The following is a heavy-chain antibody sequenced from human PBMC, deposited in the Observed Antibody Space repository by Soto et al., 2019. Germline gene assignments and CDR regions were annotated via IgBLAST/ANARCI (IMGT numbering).Heavy chain of an antibody. V-gene: IGHV4-39*01. Sequence: SEPLSLPSTVSEGYIRSLSYYWSRICKPPRKGLEWIGSVYYSGSTYYNPSLESRVTISVDKSKNQFSPKLMSLSAADTAVYYCGRLEGLATISYYFDYWGQGALVTVSS. CDR2: VYYSGST. D-gene: IGHD3-9*01. CDR1: EGYIRSLSYY. CDR3: GRLEGLATISYYFDY. J-gene: IGHJ4*02.